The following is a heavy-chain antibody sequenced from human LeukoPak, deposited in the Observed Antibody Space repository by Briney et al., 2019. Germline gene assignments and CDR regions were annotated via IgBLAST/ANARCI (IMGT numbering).Heavy chain of an antibody. Sequence: GGSLRLSCVASGITVSRNYMTWVRQAPGKGLEWVSLIYAGGLTYYADSVKGRFTISRDNSKNTLYLQMNRLRAEDTAVYYCARDPGRNGYTFDYWGRETLVTVSS. D-gene: IGHD5-18*01. CDR1: GITVSRNY. CDR3: ARDPGRNGYTFDY. J-gene: IGHJ4*02. V-gene: IGHV3-66*01. CDR2: IYAGGLT.